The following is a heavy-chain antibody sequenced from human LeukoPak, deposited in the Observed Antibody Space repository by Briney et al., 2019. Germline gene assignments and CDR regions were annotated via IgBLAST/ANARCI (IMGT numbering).Heavy chain of an antibody. V-gene: IGHV3-21*01. CDR2: ISSNSNYI. Sequence: PGGSLRLSCVASGFTFSSYFMNWVRQAPGKGLEWVSSISSNSNYIYYADSVKGRFTISRDNAKNSLYLQMNSLRAEDTAVYYCAREEYSGSYYDYYYYGMDVWGQGTTVTVSS. J-gene: IGHJ6*02. D-gene: IGHD1-26*01. CDR3: AREEYSGSYYDYYYYGMDV. CDR1: GFTFSSYF.